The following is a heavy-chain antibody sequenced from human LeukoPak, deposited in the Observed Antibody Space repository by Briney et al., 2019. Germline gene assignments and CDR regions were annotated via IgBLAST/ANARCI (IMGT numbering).Heavy chain of an antibody. Sequence: ASVKVSCKASGYTFTSYDINWVRQTTGQGLEWMGWMNPDSGNTGYAQKFQGRVTMTRNTSIGTVYMEVSGLRSEDTAVYYCTRGGIIILGVATVVDYWGQGTLVTVSS. J-gene: IGHJ4*02. V-gene: IGHV1-8*01. CDR1: GYTFTSYD. CDR2: MNPDSGNT. CDR3: TRGGIIILGVATVVDY. D-gene: IGHD3/OR15-3a*01.